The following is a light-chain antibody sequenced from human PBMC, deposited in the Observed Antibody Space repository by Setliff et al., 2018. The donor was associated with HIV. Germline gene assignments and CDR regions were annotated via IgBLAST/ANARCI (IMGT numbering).Light chain of an antibody. Sequence: QSVLTQPPSVSGAPGQRVTISCTGSRSNIGAGFDVHWFQRLPGTAPKVVIYGDNYRPSGVPDRISGSKSGTSASLAITGLQAEDEAGYYCQSYDSSLRGYVFGTGTKGTVL. CDR3: QSYDSSLRGYV. CDR1: RSNIGAGFD. V-gene: IGLV1-40*01. J-gene: IGLJ1*01. CDR2: GDN.